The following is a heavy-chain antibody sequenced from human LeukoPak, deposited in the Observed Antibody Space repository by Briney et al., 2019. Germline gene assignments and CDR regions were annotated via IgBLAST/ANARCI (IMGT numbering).Heavy chain of an antibody. V-gene: IGHV3-11*04. CDR1: GFTFTDTY. J-gene: IGHJ4*02. CDR2: ISPSGTDI. CDR3: ARKGVIYYDSSGYPYYFDY. Sequence: GGSLRLSCAVSGFTFTDTYMTWIRQAPGKGLESLSYISPSGTDISYADSVKGRFTISRDNAKNSLYLQMNSLRAEDTAVYYCARKGVIYYDSSGYPYYFDYWGQGTLVTVSS. D-gene: IGHD3-22*01.